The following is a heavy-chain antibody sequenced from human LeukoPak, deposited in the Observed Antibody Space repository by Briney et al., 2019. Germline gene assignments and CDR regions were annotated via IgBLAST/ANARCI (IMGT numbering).Heavy chain of an antibody. V-gene: IGHV3-30*02. CDR1: RFTFSTYG. Sequence: GGSLRLSCAASRFTFSTYGMHWVRQSPGRGLDWVAFIRNDGSIKYYADSVKGLFTISRDNSENTLYLQMNSLRPEDTAMYYCAKVFCSGGSCYPHTFDYWGQGILVTVSS. D-gene: IGHD2-15*01. CDR3: AKVFCSGGSCYPHTFDY. J-gene: IGHJ4*02. CDR2: IRNDGSIK.